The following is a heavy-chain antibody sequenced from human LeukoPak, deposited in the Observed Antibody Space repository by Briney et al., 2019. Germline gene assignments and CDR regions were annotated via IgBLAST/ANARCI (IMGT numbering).Heavy chain of an antibody. Sequence: SETLSLTCAVYGGSFSGYYWSWIRQPTGKGLEWIGEINHSGSTNYNPSLKSRVTISVDTSKNQFSLKLSSVTAADTAVYYCARRRGSYYYYYMDVWGKGTTVTVSS. J-gene: IGHJ6*03. CDR3: ARRRGSYYYYYMDV. CDR2: INHSGST. V-gene: IGHV4-34*01. CDR1: GGSFSGYY.